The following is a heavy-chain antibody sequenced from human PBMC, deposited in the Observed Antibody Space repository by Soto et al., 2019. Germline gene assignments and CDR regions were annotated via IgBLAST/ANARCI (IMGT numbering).Heavy chain of an antibody. D-gene: IGHD3-22*01. Sequence: ASVKVSCKASGYTFTDYYLHWVRQAPGQGLEWMGWINPNSGGTNFAQKFQGWVTMTRDTSISTAYMELSRLRSDDTAMYYCARASSYYYDNRDYFDYWGQGTLVTVSS. J-gene: IGHJ4*02. CDR1: GYTFTDYY. CDR3: ARASSYYYDNRDYFDY. V-gene: IGHV1-2*04. CDR2: INPNSGGT.